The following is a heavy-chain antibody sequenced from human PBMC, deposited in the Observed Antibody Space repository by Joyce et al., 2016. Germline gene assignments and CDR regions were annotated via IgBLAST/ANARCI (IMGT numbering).Heavy chain of an antibody. CDR3: AKVAEGSAVYFYYMDV. V-gene: IGHV3-23*01. J-gene: IGHJ6*03. CDR1: GFTFSSCA. D-gene: IGHD6-6*01. CDR2: ISGSGGSI. Sequence: EVQLLESGGGLVQPAGSLRLSCAASGFTFSSCAMSWVRQAPGKGLEWVSVISGSGGSIYDADSVKGRFTFSRDNSKNTLYLQMNRMRAEDTAVYYWAKVAEGSAVYFYYMDVWGKGTTVTVSS.